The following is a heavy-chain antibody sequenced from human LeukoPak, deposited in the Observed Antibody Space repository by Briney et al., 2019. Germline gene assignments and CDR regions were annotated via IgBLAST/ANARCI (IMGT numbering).Heavy chain of an antibody. J-gene: IGHJ4*02. D-gene: IGHD4-17*01. CDR1: GFTFSSYA. V-gene: IGHV3-23*01. Sequence: GGSLRLSCAASGFTFSSYAMSWVRQAPGKGLEWVSTISGSGGGTHYADSVKGRFTVSRDNSKNTLYLQMNSLRAEDTAVYYCAKDLEGYDDYLIDRDYWGQGTLVTVSS. CDR3: AKDLEGYDDYLIDRDY. CDR2: ISGSGGGT.